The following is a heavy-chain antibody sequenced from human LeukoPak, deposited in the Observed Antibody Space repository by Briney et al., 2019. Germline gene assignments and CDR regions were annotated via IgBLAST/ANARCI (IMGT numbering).Heavy chain of an antibody. CDR3: ASRYDILTEVGWYFDY. V-gene: IGHV3-48*03. CDR1: GFTFSSYE. J-gene: IGHJ4*02. Sequence: GGPLRLSCAASGFTFSSYEMNWVRQAPGKGVEGVSYISSRCSTIYYADSVKGRFTISRDNAKTSLYLQMNSLRAEDTAVYYCASRYDILTEVGWYFDYWGQGTLVTVSS. D-gene: IGHD3-9*01. CDR2: ISSRCSTI.